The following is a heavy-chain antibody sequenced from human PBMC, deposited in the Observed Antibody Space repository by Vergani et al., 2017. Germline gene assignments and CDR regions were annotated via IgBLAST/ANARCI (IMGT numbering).Heavy chain of an antibody. Sequence: QVQLQESGPGLVKPSQTLSLTCTVSGGSISSGSYYWSWIRQPAGKGLEWIGRIYTRGSTNYNPSLKSRVTMSVDTSKNQFSLKLNSVTAADTAIYYCARHRGSGGFFPSSYFYGMDVWGHGTTVTVSS. V-gene: IGHV4-61*02. CDR3: ARHRGSGGFFPSSYFYGMDV. D-gene: IGHD2-8*02. CDR2: IYTRGST. J-gene: IGHJ6*02. CDR1: GGSISSGSYY.